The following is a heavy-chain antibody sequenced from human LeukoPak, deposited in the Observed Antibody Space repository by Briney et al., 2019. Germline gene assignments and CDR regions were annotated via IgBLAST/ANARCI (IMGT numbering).Heavy chain of an antibody. Sequence: GGSLRLSCAVSGSTLTEHAWSWVRQAPGEGLEWVSGIIDVGGTYYADSVKGRFTISRDNSKNTLYLQMNSLRAEDTAVYYCARSIHVYCSGGSCYSVNFDYWGQGTLVTVSS. CDR1: GSTLTEHA. CDR2: IIDVGGT. CDR3: ARSIHVYCSGGSCYSVNFDY. J-gene: IGHJ4*02. V-gene: IGHV3-23*01. D-gene: IGHD2-15*01.